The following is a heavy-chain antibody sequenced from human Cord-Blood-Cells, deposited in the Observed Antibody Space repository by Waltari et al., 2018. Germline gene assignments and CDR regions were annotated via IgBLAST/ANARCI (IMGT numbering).Heavy chain of an antibody. CDR1: GFTFSSFS. J-gene: IGHJ5*02. CDR2: SSRSSRCR. CDR3: ARVPELGNWFDP. Sequence: EVQLVESGGGLVKPGGSLRLSCAASGFTFSSFSMNWVGQAPGKVLECVSSSSRSSRCRYYADSVKGRFTSSRDHAKNSLYLQMNSLRAEDTAVYYCARVPELGNWFDPWGQGTLVTVSS. D-gene: IGHD7-27*01. V-gene: IGHV3-21*01.